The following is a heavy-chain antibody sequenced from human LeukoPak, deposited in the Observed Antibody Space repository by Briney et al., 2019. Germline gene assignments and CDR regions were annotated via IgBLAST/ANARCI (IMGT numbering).Heavy chain of an antibody. J-gene: IGHJ5*02. Sequence: PSETLSLTCTVSGGSISSYYWSWIRQPPGKGLEWIGYIYYSGSTNYNPSLKSRVTISVDPSKNQFSLKLSSVTAADTAVYYCAREGGHYYGSGSFDNWFDPWGQGTLVTVSS. CDR1: GGSISSYY. CDR2: IYYSGST. D-gene: IGHD3-10*01. CDR3: AREGGHYYGSGSFDNWFDP. V-gene: IGHV4-59*01.